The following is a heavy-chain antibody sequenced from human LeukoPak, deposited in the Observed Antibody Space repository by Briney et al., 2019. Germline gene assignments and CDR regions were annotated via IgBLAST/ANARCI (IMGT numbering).Heavy chain of an antibody. Sequence: PSETLSLTCTVSGGSISSSSYYWRWIRQPPGKGLEWIGSIYYSGSTYYNPSLKSRVTISVDTSKNQFSLKLSSVTAADTAVYYCATFLEWLLFSRGGGDYWGQGTLVTVSS. CDR3: ATFLEWLLFSRGGGDY. CDR1: GGSISSSSYY. CDR2: IYYSGST. D-gene: IGHD3-3*01. J-gene: IGHJ4*02. V-gene: IGHV4-39*01.